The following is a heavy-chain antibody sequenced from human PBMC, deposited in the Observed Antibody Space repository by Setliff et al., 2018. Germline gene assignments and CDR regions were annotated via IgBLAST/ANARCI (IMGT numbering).Heavy chain of an antibody. Sequence: SVKVSCKASGGSFNNYPISWVRQAPGHGLEWMGGIIPLFRTGKYAQKFQGRVTISADESTSTAYMELSSLRLDDTAVYYCARVESMVRGKNILRHFDYWGQGTQVTVSS. J-gene: IGHJ4*02. D-gene: IGHD3-10*01. CDR2: IIPLFRTG. CDR1: GGSFNNYP. V-gene: IGHV1-69*13. CDR3: ARVESMVRGKNILRHFDY.